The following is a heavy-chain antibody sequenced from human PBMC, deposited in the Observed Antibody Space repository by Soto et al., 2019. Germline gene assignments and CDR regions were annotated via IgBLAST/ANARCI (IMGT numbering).Heavy chain of an antibody. D-gene: IGHD3-22*01. CDR1: GFTFSDYY. CDR2: ISGSSSYT. CDR3: ARDGHYYDSGGYYSVGWFDS. J-gene: IGHJ5*01. Sequence: GGSLRLSCAASGFTFSDYYMSWIRQAPGKGLEWVSYISGSSSYTNYADSVKGRFTISRDNAKNTLYLQMNSLRAEDTAVYYCARDGHYYDSGGYYSVGWFDSWGQGTLVTVSS. V-gene: IGHV3-11*06.